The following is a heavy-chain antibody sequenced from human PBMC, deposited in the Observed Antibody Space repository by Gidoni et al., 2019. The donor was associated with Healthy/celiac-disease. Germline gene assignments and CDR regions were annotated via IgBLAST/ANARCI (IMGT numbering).Heavy chain of an antibody. CDR3: ARRSGGPAPFDY. D-gene: IGHD3-16*01. Sequence: QLQLPESGPGLVKPSETLSLTCTVSGGSISSSSYYWGWIRQPPGKGLEWIGCIYYSGSTYYNPSLKSRVTISVDTSKNQFSLKLSSVTAADTAVYYCARRSGGPAPFDYWGQGTLVTVSS. J-gene: IGHJ4*02. CDR1: GGSISSSSYY. V-gene: IGHV4-39*01. CDR2: IYYSGST.